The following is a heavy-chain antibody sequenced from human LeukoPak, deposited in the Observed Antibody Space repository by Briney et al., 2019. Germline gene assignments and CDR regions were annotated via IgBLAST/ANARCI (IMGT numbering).Heavy chain of an antibody. J-gene: IGHJ6*03. CDR2: IRYDGSNK. Sequence: PGGSLRLSCAASGFTFSSYGMHWVRQAPGKGLEWVAFIRYDGSNKYYADSVKGRFTISRDNSKNTLYLQMNSLRAEDTAVYYCAKEGAVEGYYYYYMDVWGRGTTVTVSS. CDR3: AKEGAVEGYYYYYMDV. V-gene: IGHV3-30*02. D-gene: IGHD6-19*01. CDR1: GFTFSSYG.